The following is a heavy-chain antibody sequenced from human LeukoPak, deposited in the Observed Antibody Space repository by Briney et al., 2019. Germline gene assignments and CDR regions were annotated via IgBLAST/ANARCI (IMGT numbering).Heavy chain of an antibody. CDR1: GGSFSGYY. V-gene: IGHV4-34*01. CDR3: ARGLHYGPGYFDY. J-gene: IGHJ4*02. Sequence: SETLSLTCAVCGGSFSGYYWSWIRQPPGKGLEWIGEINHSGSTNYNPSLKSRVTISVDTSKNQFSLKLSSVTAADTAVYYCARGLHYGPGYFDYWGQGTLVTVSS. CDR2: INHSGST. D-gene: IGHD3-10*01.